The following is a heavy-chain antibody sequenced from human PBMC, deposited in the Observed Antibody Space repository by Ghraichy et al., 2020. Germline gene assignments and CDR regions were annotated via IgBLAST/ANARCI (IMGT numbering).Heavy chain of an antibody. CDR1: GGSINNYY. V-gene: IGHV4-59*08. J-gene: IGHJ3*02. CDR3: VRHHTSGQAAFDI. CDR2: ISGRGST. Sequence: SETLSLTCTVSGGSINNYYWSWIRQPPGKGLEWIGFISGRGSTKSNPSLKSRVTNLVDTSRRQFSLTLTSVTAAATAVYYGVRHHTSGQAAFDILGQGTMVTVSS. D-gene: IGHD3-10*01.